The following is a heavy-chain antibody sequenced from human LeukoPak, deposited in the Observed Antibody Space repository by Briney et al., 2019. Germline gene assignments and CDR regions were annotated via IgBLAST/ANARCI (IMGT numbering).Heavy chain of an antibody. CDR3: ARVVVRGVNWFDP. J-gene: IGHJ5*02. CDR2: ISANNGNT. D-gene: IGHD3-10*01. CDR1: GYTFTSYG. V-gene: IGHV1-18*04. Sequence: ASVKVSCKASGYTFTSYGIGWVRQAPGQGLEWMGWISANNGNTNYAQKFQGRVTMTTDTSTNTVYMELRSLTSDDTAVYYCARVVVRGVNWFDPWGQGTLVTVSS.